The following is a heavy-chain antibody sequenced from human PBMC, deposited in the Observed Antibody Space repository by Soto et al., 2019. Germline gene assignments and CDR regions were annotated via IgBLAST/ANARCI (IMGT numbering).Heavy chain of an antibody. Sequence: PSETLSLTCAVYGGSFSGYYWSWIRQPPGKGLEWIGEINHSGSTNYNPSLKSRVTISVDTSKNQFSLKLSSVTAADTAVYYCARGPYWTGQPFDPWGQGTLVTVSS. D-gene: IGHD2-8*02. CDR2: INHSGST. CDR3: ARGPYWTGQPFDP. CDR1: GGSFSGYY. J-gene: IGHJ5*02. V-gene: IGHV4-34*01.